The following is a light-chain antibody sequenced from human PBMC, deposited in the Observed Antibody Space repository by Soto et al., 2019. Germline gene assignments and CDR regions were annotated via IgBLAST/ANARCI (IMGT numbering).Light chain of an antibody. CDR1: QSVSSTS. V-gene: IGKV3-20*01. CDR3: QQYGTSPIT. CDR2: GAS. J-gene: IGKJ5*01. Sequence: EIVLTQSPGTLSLSPGERATLSCRASQSVSSTSLAWYQQKPGQAPRLLIFGASSRATGIPDRFSGSGSGTDFTLTISRLEHEDVAVYSYQQYGTSPITFGQGTRLEIK.